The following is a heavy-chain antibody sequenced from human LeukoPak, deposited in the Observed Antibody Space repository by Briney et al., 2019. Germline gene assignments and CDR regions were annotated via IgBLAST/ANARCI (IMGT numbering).Heavy chain of an antibody. CDR1: GGSISSSSYY. CDR2: IYYSGST. Sequence: SETLSLTCTVSGGSISSSSYYWGWIRQPPGKGLEWIGSIYYSGSTNYNPSLKSRVTISVDTSKNQFSLKLSSVTAADTAVYYCAAGYCSGGSCYSDPGQFDYWGQGTLVTVSS. CDR3: AAGYCSGGSCYSDPGQFDY. J-gene: IGHJ4*02. V-gene: IGHV4-39*07. D-gene: IGHD2-15*01.